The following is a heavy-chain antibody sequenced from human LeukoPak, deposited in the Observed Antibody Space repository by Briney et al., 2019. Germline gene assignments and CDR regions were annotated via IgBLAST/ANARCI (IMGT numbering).Heavy chain of an antibody. CDR2: IYYSGST. V-gene: IGHV4-39*01. J-gene: IGHJ4*02. Sequence: SETLSLTCAVYGGSFSSYYWGWIRQPPGKGLEWIGSIYYSGSTYYNPSLKSRVTISVDTSKNQFSLKLSSVTAADTAVYYCARHGVAVAGIDYWGQGTLVTVSS. CDR3: ARHGVAVAGIDY. D-gene: IGHD6-19*01. CDR1: GGSFSSYY.